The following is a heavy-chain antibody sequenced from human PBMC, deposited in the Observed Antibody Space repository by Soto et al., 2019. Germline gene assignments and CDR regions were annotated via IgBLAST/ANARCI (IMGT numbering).Heavy chain of an antibody. CDR2: ISSSGSTI. V-gene: IGHV3-48*03. CDR1: GFTFSSYE. D-gene: IGHD6-13*01. J-gene: IGHJ6*02. Sequence: EVQLVESGGGLVQPGGSLRLSCAASGFTFSSYEMNWVRQAPGKGLEWVSYISSSGSTIYYADSVKGRFTISRDNAKNSLYLQMNSLRAEDTAVYYCAREAGTDYYYYGMDVWGQGTTFTVSS. CDR3: AREAGTDYYYYGMDV.